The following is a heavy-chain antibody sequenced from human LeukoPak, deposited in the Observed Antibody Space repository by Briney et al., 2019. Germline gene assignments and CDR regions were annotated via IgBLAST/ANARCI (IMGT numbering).Heavy chain of an antibody. Sequence: GGSLRLSCVASGFTFRSYVMSWVRQTPEKGLEWVSAITGDGGGTNHADSVKGRFTTFRDNSKNTLFLQMNSLRAEDTAVYFCAKETSSGNFVTIDCWGQRALVTVSS. CDR1: GFTFRSYV. V-gene: IGHV3-23*01. J-gene: IGHJ4*02. CDR2: ITGDGGGT. D-gene: IGHD1-26*01. CDR3: AKETSSGNFVTIDC.